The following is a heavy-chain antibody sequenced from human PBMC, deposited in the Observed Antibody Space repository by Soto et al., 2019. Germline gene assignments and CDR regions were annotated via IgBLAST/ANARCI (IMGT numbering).Heavy chain of an antibody. J-gene: IGHJ5*02. V-gene: IGHV1-2*02. CDR1: GYTFTGYF. CDR2: INPNSGVT. D-gene: IGHD3-3*01. Sequence: VASVKVSCKASGYTFTGYFMHWVRQAPGQGLEWMGYINPNSGVTRYAQKFQGRVTLTRDTSINTAYMEMTMLTSDDTAVYYCARGGGTILAPLPWGQGTLVTVSS. CDR3: ARGGGTILAPLP.